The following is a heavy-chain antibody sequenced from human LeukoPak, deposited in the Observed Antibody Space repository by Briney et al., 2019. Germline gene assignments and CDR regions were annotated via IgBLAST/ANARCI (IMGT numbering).Heavy chain of an antibody. D-gene: IGHD3-16*01. J-gene: IGHJ6*03. CDR3: ARETSQKGAHYMDV. Sequence: PSETLSLTCTVSGYSISSGYHWGWIRQPPGKGLEWIGYIYYSGSTNYNPSLKSRVTISVYMSKNQFSLKLSSVTAADTAVYFCARETSQKGAHYMDVWGKGTTVTISS. CDR1: GYSISSGYH. CDR2: IYYSGST. V-gene: IGHV4-61*01.